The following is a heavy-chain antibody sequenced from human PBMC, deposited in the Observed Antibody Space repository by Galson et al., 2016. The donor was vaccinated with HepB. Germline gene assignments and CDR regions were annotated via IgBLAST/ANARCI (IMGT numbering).Heavy chain of an antibody. CDR3: AREASYVNVLDH. Sequence: SLRLSCAASGFPFSGYPIHWVRQAPGKGLDWVASISYDETKINYADSVKGRFTISRNNSKNTVPLQMNSLRVDDTAVFYCAREASYVNVLDHWGQGTLVTVSS. CDR2: ISYDETKI. CDR1: GFPFSGYP. V-gene: IGHV3-30*04. D-gene: IGHD5-18*01. J-gene: IGHJ4*02.